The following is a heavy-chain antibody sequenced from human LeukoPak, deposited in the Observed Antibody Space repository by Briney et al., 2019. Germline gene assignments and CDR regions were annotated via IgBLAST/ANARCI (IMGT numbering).Heavy chain of an antibody. Sequence: SETLSLTCTVSGGSINSSSYYWGWIRQPPGKGLEWIGSIYYSGSTYYNPSLKSRVTISLDTSKNQYSLKLSSVTAADTAVYYCARVNYDFWSGYPYFDYWGQGTLVTVSS. V-gene: IGHV4-39*07. D-gene: IGHD3-3*01. CDR1: GGSINSSSYY. CDR2: IYYSGST. J-gene: IGHJ4*02. CDR3: ARVNYDFWSGYPYFDY.